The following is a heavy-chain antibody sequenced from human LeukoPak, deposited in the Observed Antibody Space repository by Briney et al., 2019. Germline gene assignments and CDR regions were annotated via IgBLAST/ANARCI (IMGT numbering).Heavy chain of an antibody. J-gene: IGHJ4*02. CDR3: ARDPQDDYGDYVLDY. V-gene: IGHV3-21*01. CDR1: GFTFSSYS. D-gene: IGHD4-17*01. Sequence: GGSLRLSCAASGFTFSSYSMNWVRQAPGKGLEWVSSISGSSSYIYYADSVKGRFTISRDNAKNSLYLQMNSLRAEDTAVYYCARDPQDDYGDYVLDYWGQGTLVTVSS. CDR2: ISGSSSYI.